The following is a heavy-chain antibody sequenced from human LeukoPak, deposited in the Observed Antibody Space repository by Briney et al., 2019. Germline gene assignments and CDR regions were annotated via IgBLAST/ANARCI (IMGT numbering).Heavy chain of an antibody. CDR3: ARRYYDILTGSSRFDP. Sequence: GESLKISCKGSGYSFTSYWIGWERQMPGKGLEWMGIIYPGDSDTRYSPSFQGQVTISADKSISTAYLQWSSLKASDTAMYYCARRYYDILTGSSRFDPWGQGTLVTVSS. V-gene: IGHV5-51*01. J-gene: IGHJ5*02. D-gene: IGHD3-9*01. CDR1: GYSFTSYW. CDR2: IYPGDSDT.